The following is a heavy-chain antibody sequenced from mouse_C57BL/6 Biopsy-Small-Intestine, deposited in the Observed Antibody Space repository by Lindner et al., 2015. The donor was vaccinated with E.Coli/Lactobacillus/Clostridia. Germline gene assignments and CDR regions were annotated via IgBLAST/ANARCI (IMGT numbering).Heavy chain of an antibody. V-gene: IGHV1-63*02. Sequence: VQLQESGAELVRPGTSVKMSCKAAGYTFINYWIGWVKQRPGHGLEWIGDVYPRNDYTNYKEKFKGKATLTSDKSSSTAYMELSSLTSEDSAVYYCARRDYGDYFDYWGQGTTLTVSS. CDR3: ARRDYGDYFDY. D-gene: IGHD1-1*01. J-gene: IGHJ2*01. CDR2: VYPRNDYT. CDR1: GYTFINYW.